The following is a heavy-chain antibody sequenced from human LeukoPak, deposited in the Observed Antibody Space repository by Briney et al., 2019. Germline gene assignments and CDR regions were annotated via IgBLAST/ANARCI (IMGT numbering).Heavy chain of an antibody. D-gene: IGHD3-22*01. V-gene: IGHV3-53*01. CDR1: GFSVSTTY. CDR2: VYTGGGT. CDR3: TRSGYRHPYHFDS. J-gene: IGHJ4*02. Sequence: PGGSLRLSCAASGFSVSTTYISWVRQTPEKGLQWVSVVYTGGGTDHADSVKGRFSIPRDSSKNTVSLQMNNLRTEDTAIYYCTRSGYRHPYHFDSWGQGTLVIVSS.